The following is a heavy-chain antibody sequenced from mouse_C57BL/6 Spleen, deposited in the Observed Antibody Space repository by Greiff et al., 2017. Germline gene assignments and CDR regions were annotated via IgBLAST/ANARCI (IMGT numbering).Heavy chain of an antibody. V-gene: IGHV1-54*01. CDR3: ARRQPWFAY. J-gene: IGHJ3*01. CDR1: GYAFTNYL. CDR2: INPGSGGT. D-gene: IGHD6-1*01. Sequence: VQLQQSGAELVRPGTSVKVSCKASGYAFTNYLIEWVKQRPGQGLEWIGVINPGSGGTNYNEKFKGKATLTADKSSSTAYMQLSSLTSEDSAVYVCARRQPWFAYWGQGTLVTVSA.